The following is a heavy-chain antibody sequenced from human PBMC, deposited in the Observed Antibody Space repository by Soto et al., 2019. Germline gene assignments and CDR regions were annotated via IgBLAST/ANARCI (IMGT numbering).Heavy chain of an antibody. J-gene: IGHJ5*02. Sequence: KPSETLSLTCAVYGGSFSGYYWSWIRQPPGKGLEWIGEINHSGSTNYNPSLKSRVTISVDTSKNQFSLKLSSVTAADTAVYYCARRTPLYKSDYVWGSYRHTGGYNWFDPWGQGTLVTVSS. CDR3: ARRTPLYKSDYVWGSYRHTGGYNWFDP. D-gene: IGHD3-16*02. V-gene: IGHV4-34*01. CDR2: INHSGST. CDR1: GGSFSGYY.